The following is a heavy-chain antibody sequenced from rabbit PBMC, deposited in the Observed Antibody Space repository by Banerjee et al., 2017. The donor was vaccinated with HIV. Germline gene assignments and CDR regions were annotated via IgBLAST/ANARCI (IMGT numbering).Heavy chain of an antibody. CDR2: IGAVDSGST. J-gene: IGHJ4*01. D-gene: IGHD4-2*01. CDR1: GFSFNGTNY. CDR3: AREKAGSGGDGYPIDYFNL. V-gene: IGHV1S45*01. Sequence: QQQLEESGGGLVKPGGTLTLTCKASGFSFNGTNYMCWVRQAPGKGLEWIACIGAVDSGSTYYASWAEGRFTISKSSSTTVTLQMTSLTAADTATYFCAREKAGSGGDGYPIDYFNLWGPGTLVTVS.